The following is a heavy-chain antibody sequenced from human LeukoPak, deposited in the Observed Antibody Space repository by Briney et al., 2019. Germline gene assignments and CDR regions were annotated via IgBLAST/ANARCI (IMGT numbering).Heavy chain of an antibody. CDR3: ARDRYYGGNY. J-gene: IGHJ4*02. CDR2: INPNSGGT. Sequence: ASVKVSCKASGYTFTGYYTHWVRQAPGQGLEWMGWINPNSGGTNYAQKFQGRVTMTRDTSISTAYMELSRLRSDDTAVYYCARDRYYGGNYWGQGTLVTVSS. V-gene: IGHV1-2*02. D-gene: IGHD3-10*01. CDR1: GYTFTGYY.